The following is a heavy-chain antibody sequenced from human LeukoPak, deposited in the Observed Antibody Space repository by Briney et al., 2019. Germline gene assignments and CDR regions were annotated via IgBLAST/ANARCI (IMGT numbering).Heavy chain of an antibody. D-gene: IGHD6-13*01. CDR3: ARAKPRYSSSWYVSGFDY. CDR2: IIPIFGTA. Sequence: SVKVSCKASGGTFSSYAISWVRQAPGQGLEWMGGIIPIFGTANYAQKFQGRVTITADESTSTTYMELSSLRSEDTAVYYCARAKPRYSSSWYVSGFDYWGQGTLVTVSS. V-gene: IGHV1-69*13. CDR1: GGTFSSYA. J-gene: IGHJ4*02.